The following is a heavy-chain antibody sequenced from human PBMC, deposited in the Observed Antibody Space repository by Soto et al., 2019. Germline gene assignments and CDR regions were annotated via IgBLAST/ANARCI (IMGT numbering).Heavy chain of an antibody. J-gene: IGHJ4*02. CDR3: ARGPSYSDSYFDY. CDR2: ISYDGNNK. CDR1: ESTFSNYA. D-gene: IGHD4-17*01. V-gene: IGHV3-30*03. Sequence: PGGSLRLSCAASESTFSNYAMHWVRQPPGKGLQWLAVISYDGNNKYYADSVEGRFTISRDNSKNTVYLQMNSLRLEDTAVYYCARGPSYSDSYFDYWGQGTLVTVSS.